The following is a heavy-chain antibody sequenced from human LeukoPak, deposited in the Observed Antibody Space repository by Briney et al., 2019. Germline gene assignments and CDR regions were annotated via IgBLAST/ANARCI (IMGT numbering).Heavy chain of an antibody. Sequence: ASVKVSCKASGYTFTSYGIGWVRQAPGQGLEWMGWISAYNGNTNYAQKLQGRVTMTTDTSTSTAYMELRSLRSDDTAVYYRARARIAVAGTLDAFDIWGQGTMVTVSS. CDR1: GYTFTSYG. J-gene: IGHJ3*02. CDR3: ARARIAVAGTLDAFDI. V-gene: IGHV1-18*01. D-gene: IGHD6-19*01. CDR2: ISAYNGNT.